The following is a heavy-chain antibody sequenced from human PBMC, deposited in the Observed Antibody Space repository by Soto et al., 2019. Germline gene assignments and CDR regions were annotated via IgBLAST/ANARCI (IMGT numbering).Heavy chain of an antibody. J-gene: IGHJ5*02. CDR1: GTSISSSGYY. CDR3: ARHRGTAPLYDFWSGYYTGGWFDP. D-gene: IGHD3-3*01. CDR2: IYYSGST. V-gene: IGHV4-39*01. Sequence: TSETLSLTCTVSGTSISSSGYYWSWIRQPPGKGLDWIGSIYYSGSTYYNPSLKSRVTISVDTSKNQFSLKLSSVTAADTAVYYCARHRGTAPLYDFWSGYYTGGWFDPWGQGTLVTVSS.